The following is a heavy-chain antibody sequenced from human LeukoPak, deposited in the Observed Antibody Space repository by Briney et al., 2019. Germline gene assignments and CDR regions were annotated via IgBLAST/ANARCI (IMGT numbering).Heavy chain of an antibody. D-gene: IGHD2-8*01. V-gene: IGHV5-51*01. J-gene: IGHJ6*03. Sequence: GASLKISCKGSGSRFASSWIGWVRQMPGKGLEWMGIIYPDDSDTRYSPSFEGQITISVDKSISTAYLQWSSLKASDTAVYYCARHGHCTNGVCYSNYYYHMDVWGKGTTVTGSS. CDR1: GSRFASSW. CDR2: IYPDDSDT. CDR3: ARHGHCTNGVCYSNYYYHMDV.